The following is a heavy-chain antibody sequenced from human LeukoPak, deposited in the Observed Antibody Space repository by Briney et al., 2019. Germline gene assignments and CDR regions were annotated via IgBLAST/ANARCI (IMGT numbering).Heavy chain of an antibody. CDR2: INHSGST. J-gene: IGHJ6*03. V-gene: IGHV4-34*01. CDR1: AGSFSGYY. D-gene: IGHD2-2*01. Sequence: NTSETLSLTCAVYAGSFSGYYWSWIRQPPGKGLEWIGEINHSGSTSYNASLKSRVTISVDTSKNQFSLKLSSVTAADTAVYYCARETKGYCSSTSCLFGTYYYMDVWGKGTTVTVSS. CDR3: ARETKGYCSSTSCLFGTYYYMDV.